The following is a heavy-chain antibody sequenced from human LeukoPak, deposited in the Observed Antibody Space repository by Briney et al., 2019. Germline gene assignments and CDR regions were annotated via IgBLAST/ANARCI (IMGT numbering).Heavy chain of an antibody. D-gene: IGHD1-26*01. Sequence: GGSLRLSCAASGFTFSSYAMHWVRQAPGKGLEWVAVISYDGSNKYYADSVKGRFTISRDNSKNTLYLQMTSLRAEDTAVYYCARRRDSGSLQHFDYWGQGTLVTVSS. V-gene: IGHV3-30*04. CDR1: GFTFSSYA. J-gene: IGHJ4*02. CDR2: ISYDGSNK. CDR3: ARRRDSGSLQHFDY.